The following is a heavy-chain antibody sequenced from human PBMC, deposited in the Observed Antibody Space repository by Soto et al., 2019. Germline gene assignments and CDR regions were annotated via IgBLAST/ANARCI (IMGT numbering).Heavy chain of an antibody. V-gene: IGHV4-61*01. Sequence: PSETLSLTCSVSDGSVNSGNYYWSWIRQPPGKGLEWIGHIYYIGTTDYNPSLKSRVTISVDTSKNQFSLKVTSVTAADTAVYFFAGEEKPFVRFGGDFDYWGQGILVTVSS. CDR2: IYYIGTT. CDR1: DGSVNSGNYY. D-gene: IGHD3-16*01. J-gene: IGHJ4*02. CDR3: AGEEKPFVRFGGDFDY.